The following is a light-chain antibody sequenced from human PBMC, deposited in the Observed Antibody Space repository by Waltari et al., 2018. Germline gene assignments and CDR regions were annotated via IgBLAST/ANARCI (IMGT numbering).Light chain of an antibody. V-gene: IGLV2-14*01. CDR2: EVS. CDR1: SKHVGCYCY. Sequence: HSALTLPASASGSPGQSVSISCTGTSKHVGCYCYASWYQQFPGTATKLMIYEVSYRPSGVSSRFSGSKSGNTASLTISGLQAEDEAVYYCSSHTSTVPHVFGTGTKVTVV. J-gene: IGLJ1*01. CDR3: SSHTSTVPHV.